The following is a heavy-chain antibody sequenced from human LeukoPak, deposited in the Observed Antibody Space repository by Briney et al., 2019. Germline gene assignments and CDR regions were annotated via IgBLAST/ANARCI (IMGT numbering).Heavy chain of an antibody. J-gene: IGHJ6*03. Sequence: GGFLRLSCAASRFTFSSYGMHWVRQAPGKGLEGVAYIQYDGSNEQYADSVKGRFSISRDSSKNILYLQMNSLRAEDTAVYYCAKDRCSNGVGCYYYYMDVWGKGTTVTISS. V-gene: IGHV3-30*02. D-gene: IGHD2-8*01. CDR3: AKDRCSNGVGCYYYYMDV. CDR1: RFTFSSYG. CDR2: IQYDGSNE.